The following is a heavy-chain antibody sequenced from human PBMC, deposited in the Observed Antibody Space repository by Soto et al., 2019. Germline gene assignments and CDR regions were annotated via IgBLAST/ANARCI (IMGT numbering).Heavy chain of an antibody. CDR3: AKTYDVSTGYYAFDV. Sequence: SETLSLTCAVSGGSISSSNWSSWVRQPPGKGLEWVGEIYHSGSTNYNPSLKSRVTISVDKPKNQFSLKLSSVTAADTAVYYCAKTYDVSTGYYAFDVWGQGTMVT. CDR2: IYHSGST. V-gene: IGHV4-4*02. D-gene: IGHD3-9*01. J-gene: IGHJ3*01. CDR1: GGSISSSNW.